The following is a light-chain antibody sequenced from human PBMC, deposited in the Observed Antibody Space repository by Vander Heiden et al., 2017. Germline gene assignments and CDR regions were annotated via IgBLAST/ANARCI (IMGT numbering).Light chain of an antibody. Sequence: DIVMTQSADSLAVSLGERATINCNSSQSVLYTSNNKNYLTWYQQKAGQPPKLLIYWASTRESGVPDRFSGSGSGADFTLTISSLQAEDVAVYYCQQDDTSPYTFGQGTKLEIK. V-gene: IGKV4-1*01. CDR1: QSVLYTSNNKNY. CDR3: QQDDTSPYT. CDR2: WAS. J-gene: IGKJ2*01.